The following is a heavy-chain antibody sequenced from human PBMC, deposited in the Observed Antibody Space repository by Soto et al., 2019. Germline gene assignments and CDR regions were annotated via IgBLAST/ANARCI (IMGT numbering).Heavy chain of an antibody. V-gene: IGHV3-30-3*01. CDR3: ARVYSGGGGMDV. D-gene: IGHD5-12*01. CDR1: GFTFSSYA. J-gene: IGHJ6*02. Sequence: GGSLRLSCAASGFTFSSYAMHWVRQAPGKGLEWVAVISYDGSNKYYADSVKGRFTISRDNSKNTLYLQMNSLRAEDTAVYYCARVYSGGGGMDVWGQGTTVTVSS. CDR2: ISYDGSNK.